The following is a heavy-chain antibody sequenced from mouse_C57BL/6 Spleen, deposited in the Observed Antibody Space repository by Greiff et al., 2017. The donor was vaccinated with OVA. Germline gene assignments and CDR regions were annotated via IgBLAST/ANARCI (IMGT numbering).Heavy chain of an antibody. J-gene: IGHJ2*01. D-gene: IGHD1-1*01. Sequence: EVMLVESGGGLVKPGGSLKLSCAASGFTFSSYAMSWVRQTPEKRLEWVATISDGGSYTYYPDNVKGRFTISRDNAKNNLYLQMSHLKSEDTAMYYCARDRGDYYGSSYYFDYWGQGTTLTVPS. CDR3: ARDRGDYYGSSYYFDY. V-gene: IGHV5-4*01. CDR2: ISDGGSYT. CDR1: GFTFSSYA.